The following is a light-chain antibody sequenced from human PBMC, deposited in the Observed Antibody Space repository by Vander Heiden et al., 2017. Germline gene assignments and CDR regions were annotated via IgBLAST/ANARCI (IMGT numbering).Light chain of an antibody. CDR2: DAS. Sequence: EIVLTQSPATLALSPGERATLTCRASPSVSSYLAWYQQEPGQAPRLLIYDASNRATGIPARFCGSGSATDFSLTTSSLEPEDFAVYYCQQRCNWPPMYTFGQGTKLEIK. J-gene: IGKJ2*01. CDR3: QQRCNWPPMYT. V-gene: IGKV3-11*01. CDR1: PSVSSY.